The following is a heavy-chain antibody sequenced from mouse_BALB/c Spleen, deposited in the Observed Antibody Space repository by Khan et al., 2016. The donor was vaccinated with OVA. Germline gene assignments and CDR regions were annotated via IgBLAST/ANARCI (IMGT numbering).Heavy chain of an antibody. V-gene: IGHV3-2*02. J-gene: IGHJ4*01. Sequence: VQLKESGPGLVKPSQSLSLTCTVTGYSITSDYAWNWIRQFPGNKLEWMGYISYSGSTNYNPALKSRISINRDTSKNQFFLQLNTMTTEDTATYYCARDGSRYDYAMDYWGQGTSVTVSS. CDR1: GYSITSDYA. D-gene: IGHD2-3*01. CDR3: ARDGSRYDYAMDY. CDR2: ISYSGST.